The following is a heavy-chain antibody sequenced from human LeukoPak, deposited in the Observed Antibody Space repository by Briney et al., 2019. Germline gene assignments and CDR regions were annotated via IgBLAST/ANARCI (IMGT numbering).Heavy chain of an antibody. Sequence: GGSLRLSCAASGFTFSYYWMSWVRQAPGKGLEWVANIKQDGSEKYYVDSVKGRFTISRDNAKNSLYLQMNSLRAEDTAVYYCAREGGYTQMPTLWGQGTLVIVSS. V-gene: IGHV3-7*01. J-gene: IGHJ4*02. CDR1: GFTFSYYW. D-gene: IGHD3-16*02. CDR2: IKQDGSEK. CDR3: AREGGYTQMPTL.